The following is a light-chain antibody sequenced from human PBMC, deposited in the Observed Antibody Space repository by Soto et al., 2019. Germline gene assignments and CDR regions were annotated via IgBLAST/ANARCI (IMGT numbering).Light chain of an antibody. V-gene: IGLV2-18*01. CDR2: EAR. Sequence: QSVLTQPASVSGSPGQSITISCTGTSIDFVTYNRVSWYQQPPGTAPKLIIYEARKRPSGVPDRFSASKSGNTASLTSSGLQAADDADYYCSLYRSENTSVFGTGSKVTGL. CDR1: SIDFVTYNR. J-gene: IGLJ1*01. CDR3: SLYRSENTSV.